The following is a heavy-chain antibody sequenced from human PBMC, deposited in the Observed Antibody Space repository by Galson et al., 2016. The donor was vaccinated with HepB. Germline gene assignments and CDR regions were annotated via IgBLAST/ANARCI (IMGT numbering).Heavy chain of an antibody. CDR1: VGSISSSSYF. V-gene: IGHV4-39*01. CDR2: IYSRGTT. J-gene: IGHJ2*01. CDR3: ARQSGPDPPWYFDL. D-gene: IGHD1-26*01. Sequence: SETLSLTCTVSVGSISSSSYFWGWIRQPPGKGLEWLGSIYSRGTTYYNPSLKSRITITVDTSKNHFSLKLSSVTAADTAVYYCARQSGPDPPWYFDLWGRGTLLIVSS.